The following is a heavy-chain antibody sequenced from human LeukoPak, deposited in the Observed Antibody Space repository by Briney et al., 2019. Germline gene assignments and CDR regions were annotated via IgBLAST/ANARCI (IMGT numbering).Heavy chain of an antibody. J-gene: IGHJ4*02. V-gene: IGHV3-30-3*01. CDR1: GFTFSSYA. D-gene: IGHD4-17*01. CDR2: ISYDGSNK. Sequence: PGGSLRLSCAASGFTFSSYAMHWVRQAPGKGLEWVAVISYDGSNKYYADSVKGRFTISRDNSKNTLYLQMNSLRAEDTAVYYCARDGDYGDLSDYRGQGTLVTVSS. CDR3: ARDGDYGDLSDY.